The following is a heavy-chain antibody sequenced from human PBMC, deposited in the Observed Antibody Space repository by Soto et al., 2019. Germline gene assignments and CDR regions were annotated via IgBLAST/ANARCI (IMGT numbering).Heavy chain of an antibody. CDR3: ARDPLYRYSSGAGVYFDY. V-gene: IGHV3-30-3*01. D-gene: IGHD6-19*01. Sequence: QVQLVESGGGVVQPGRSLRLSCAASGFTFSSYAMHWVRQAPGKGLEWVAVISYDGSKKYYADSVKGRFTISRDNSKNTLSLQMDRLRAEDTAVYYCARDPLYRYSSGAGVYFDYWGQGTLVTVSS. CDR1: GFTFSSYA. J-gene: IGHJ4*02. CDR2: ISYDGSKK.